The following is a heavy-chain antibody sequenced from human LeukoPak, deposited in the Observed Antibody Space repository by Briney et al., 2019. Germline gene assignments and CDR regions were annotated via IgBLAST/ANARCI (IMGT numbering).Heavy chain of an antibody. Sequence: GGSLRLSCAASGFTFSSYSMNWVRQAPGKGLEWVSSINSDSSLMFYAEAVKGRFTISRDNARNSLYLQMNSLRAEDTAVYYCARGEYYYDGGYWGQGTLVTVSS. CDR2: INSDSSLM. CDR3: ARGEYYYDGGY. V-gene: IGHV3-21*01. J-gene: IGHJ4*02. CDR1: GFTFSSYS. D-gene: IGHD3-22*01.